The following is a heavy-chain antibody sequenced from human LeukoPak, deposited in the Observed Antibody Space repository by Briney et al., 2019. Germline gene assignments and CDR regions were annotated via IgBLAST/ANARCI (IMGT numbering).Heavy chain of an antibody. CDR3: ARECGEYYDILTGYYRTNWFDP. CDR1: GFTFSSYG. D-gene: IGHD3-9*01. Sequence: GGSLRLSCAASGFTFSSYGMHWVRQAPGQGLEWMGWINPNSGGTNYAQKFQGRVTMTRDTSISTAYMELSRLRSDDTAVYYCARECGEYYDILTGYYRTNWFDPWGQGTLVTVSS. V-gene: IGHV1-2*02. J-gene: IGHJ5*02. CDR2: INPNSGGT.